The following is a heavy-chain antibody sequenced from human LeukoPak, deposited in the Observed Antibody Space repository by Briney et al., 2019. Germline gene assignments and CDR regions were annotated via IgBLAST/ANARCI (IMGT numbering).Heavy chain of an antibody. CDR1: GFTFSSYS. J-gene: IGHJ4*02. V-gene: IGHV3-21*01. CDR3: ARDYYGSGSYLGY. CDR2: ISSSSSYI. Sequence: GGSLRLSCAASGFTFSSYSMSWVRQAPGKGLEWVSSISSSSSYIYYADSVKGRFTISRDNAKNSLNLQMNSLRAEDTAVYYCARDYYGSGSYLGYWGQGTLVTVSS. D-gene: IGHD3-10*01.